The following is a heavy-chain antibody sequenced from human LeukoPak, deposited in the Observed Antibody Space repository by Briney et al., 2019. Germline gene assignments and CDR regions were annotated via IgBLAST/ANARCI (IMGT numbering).Heavy chain of an antibody. Sequence: GGSLRLSCAASGFTFSSHAMAWVRQAPGEGLEWVSAIGGLGSSTYYGDSVKGRFTISRDNSKNTVYPQMDSLRVEDTAVYYCARDPGVVAFHYFDFWGQGTLITVSS. CDR1: GFTFSSHA. D-gene: IGHD3-3*01. CDR3: ARDPGVVAFHYFDF. J-gene: IGHJ4*02. CDR2: IGGLGSST. V-gene: IGHV3-23*01.